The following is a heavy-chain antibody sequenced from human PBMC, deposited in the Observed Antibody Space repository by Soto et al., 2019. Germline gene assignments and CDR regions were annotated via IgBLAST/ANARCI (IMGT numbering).Heavy chain of an antibody. CDR2: SNGGNGKR. CDR1: GFNFTPYS. Sequence: ASVKFSCNASGFNFTPYSRHCVRQAPGQGREGRSGSNGGNGKREYSQKFQRRVTSSRDRSGSTVYMELSSLTSAATAVYYCARQLAAPCSTFDSWGQGALVIV. D-gene: IGHD6-13*01. CDR3: ARQLAAPCSTFDS. J-gene: IGHJ4*02. V-gene: IGHV1-3*01.